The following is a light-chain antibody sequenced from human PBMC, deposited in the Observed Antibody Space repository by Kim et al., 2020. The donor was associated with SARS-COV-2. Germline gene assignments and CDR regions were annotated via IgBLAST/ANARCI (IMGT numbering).Light chain of an antibody. CDR1: NIGSKS. CDR2: YDS. Sequence: PGKTARITCGGNNIGSKSVHWYQQKPGQAPVLVIYYDSDRPSGIPERFSGSNSGNTATLTISRVEAGDEADYYCQVWDSSSDPLDVFGTGTKVTVL. J-gene: IGLJ1*01. V-gene: IGLV3-21*04. CDR3: QVWDSSSDPLDV.